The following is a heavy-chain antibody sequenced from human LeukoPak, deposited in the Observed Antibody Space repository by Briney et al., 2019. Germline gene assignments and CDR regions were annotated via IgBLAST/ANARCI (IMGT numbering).Heavy chain of an antibody. Sequence: GGSLRLSCAASGFTFYDYAMHWVRQAPGKGLEWVSGISWNSGSIDYADSVKGRFTISRDNAKSSLYLQMNSLRAEDTALYYCAKDRMTSGWYFVDYWGQGTLVTVSS. D-gene: IGHD6-19*01. V-gene: IGHV3-9*01. CDR2: ISWNSGSI. J-gene: IGHJ4*02. CDR1: GFTFYDYA. CDR3: AKDRMTSGWYFVDY.